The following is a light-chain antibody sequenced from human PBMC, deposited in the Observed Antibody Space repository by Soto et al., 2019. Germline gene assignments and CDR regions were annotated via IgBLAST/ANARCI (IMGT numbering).Light chain of an antibody. J-gene: IGKJ4*01. CDR2: DAS. V-gene: IGKV1-33*01. CDR1: QDISNY. Sequence: DIQMTQSPSSLSASVGDRVTITCQASQDISNYLNWYQQKPGKAPKLLIFDASNVETGVPSRFSGSGSGTHFTFTINSLQAEDIATYYCQQYEGLPLTFGGGPKIEI. CDR3: QQYEGLPLT.